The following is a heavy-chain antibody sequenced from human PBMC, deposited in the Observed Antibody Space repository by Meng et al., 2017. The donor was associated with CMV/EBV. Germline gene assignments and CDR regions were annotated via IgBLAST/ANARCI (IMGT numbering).Heavy chain of an antibody. CDR3: ASGGDGNPPVLDAFDI. J-gene: IGHJ3*02. D-gene: IGHD1-14*01. CDR2: IYYSGST. CDR1: GGSISSSSYY. Sequence: SETLSLTCTVSGGSISSSSYYWGWIRQPPGKGLEWIGSIYYSGSTYYNPYLKSRVTISVDTSKNQFSLKLSSVTAADTAVYYCASGGDGNPPVLDAFDIWGQGTMVTVSS. V-gene: IGHV4-39*07.